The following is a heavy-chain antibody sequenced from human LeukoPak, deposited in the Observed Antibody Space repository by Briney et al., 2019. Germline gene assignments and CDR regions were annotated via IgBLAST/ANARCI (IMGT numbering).Heavy chain of an antibody. CDR3: ARDGDYGDYSFYGMDV. CDR2: ISAYNGNT. CDR1: GYTFTSYG. V-gene: IGHV1-18*01. Sequence: ASVKVSCKASGYTFTSYGISWVRQAPGQGLEWMGWISAYNGNTNYAQKLQGRVTMTTDTSTSTAYMELRSLRSDDTAVYYCARDGDYGDYSFYGMDVWGQGTTVTVSS. J-gene: IGHJ6*02. D-gene: IGHD4-17*01.